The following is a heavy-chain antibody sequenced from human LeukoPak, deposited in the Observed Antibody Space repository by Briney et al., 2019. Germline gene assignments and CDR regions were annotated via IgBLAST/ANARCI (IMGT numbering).Heavy chain of an antibody. CDR1: GGSFSGCY. Sequence: SETLSLTCAVYGGSFSGCYWSWIRQPPGKGLEWIGEINHSGSTNYNPSLKSRVTISVDTSKNQSSLKLSSVTAADTAVYYCARGSTGYSYGYRRYFDYWGQGTLVTVSS. CDR3: ARGSTGYSYGYRRYFDY. J-gene: IGHJ4*02. D-gene: IGHD5-18*01. V-gene: IGHV4-34*01. CDR2: INHSGST.